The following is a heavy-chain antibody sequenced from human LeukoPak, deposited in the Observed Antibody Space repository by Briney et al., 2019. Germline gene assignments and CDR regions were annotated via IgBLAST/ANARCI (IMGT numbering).Heavy chain of an antibody. CDR3: AKGGEGYYDHVWGSYRYGSGAFDI. V-gene: IGHV3-23*01. Sequence: GGSLRLSCAASGFTFSSYAMSWVRQAPGKGLEWVSAISGSGGSTYYADSVKGRFTISRDNSKNTLYLQMNSLRAEDTAVYYCAKGGEGYYDHVWGSYRYGSGAFDIWGQGTMVTVSS. D-gene: IGHD3-16*02. J-gene: IGHJ3*02. CDR2: ISGSGGST. CDR1: GFTFSSYA.